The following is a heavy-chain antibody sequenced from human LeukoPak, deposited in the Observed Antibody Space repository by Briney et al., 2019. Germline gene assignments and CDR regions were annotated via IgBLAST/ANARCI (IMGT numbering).Heavy chain of an antibody. CDR3: ARDSIMITFGGVIVIHNWFDP. D-gene: IGHD3-16*02. Sequence: PSETLSLTCTVSGGSISSSSYYWGWIRQPPGKGLEWIGEINHSGSTNYNPSLKSRVTISVDTSKNQFSLKLSSVTAADTAVYYCARDSIMITFGGVIVIHNWFDPWGQGTLVTVSS. CDR1: GGSISSSSYY. CDR2: INHSGST. J-gene: IGHJ5*02. V-gene: IGHV4-39*07.